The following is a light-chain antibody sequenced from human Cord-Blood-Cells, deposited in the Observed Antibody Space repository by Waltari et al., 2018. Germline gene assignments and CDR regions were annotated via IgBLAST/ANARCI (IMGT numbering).Light chain of an antibody. CDR3: PPYYSYPRT. CDR1: QGISSY. Sequence: AIRMTQSPSSFSASTGDRVTITCRASQGISSYLAWYQQKPVKAPKLLIYAASTLQSGVPSRSSCSRTGTDFTLTIICLQSEDFATYYCPPYYSYPRTFGQRTKVEIK. CDR2: AAS. J-gene: IGKJ1*01. V-gene: IGKV1-8*01.